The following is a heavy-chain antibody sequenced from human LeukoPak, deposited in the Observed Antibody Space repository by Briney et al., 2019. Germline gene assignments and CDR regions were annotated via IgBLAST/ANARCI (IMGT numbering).Heavy chain of an antibody. CDR1: GGSISSSSYY. J-gene: IGHJ4*02. D-gene: IGHD3-9*01. V-gene: IGHV4-39*01. Sequence: SETLSLTCTVSGGSISSSSYYWGWIRQPPGKGLEWIGSSYYSGSTYYNPSLKSRVTISVDTSKNQFSLKLSSVTAADTAVYYCARSTVLRYFDWLLHPFDYWGQGTLVTVSS. CDR3: ARSTVLRYFDWLLHPFDY. CDR2: SYYSGST.